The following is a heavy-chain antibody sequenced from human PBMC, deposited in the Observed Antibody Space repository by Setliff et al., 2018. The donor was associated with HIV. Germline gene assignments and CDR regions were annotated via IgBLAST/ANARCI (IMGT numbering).Heavy chain of an antibody. CDR2: IGYSGST. Sequence: NPSETLSLICTVSGGSINYYYWNWIRQSPGKGLEWIGFIGYSGSTSYNPSLNSRVTISVDTSKNQFSLKLSSVSTADTAVYYCARWGENSGRPDWRAFDIWGQGTMVTVSS. CDR1: GGSINYYY. J-gene: IGHJ3*02. V-gene: IGHV4-59*01. CDR3: ARWGENSGRPDWRAFDI. D-gene: IGHD1-26*01.